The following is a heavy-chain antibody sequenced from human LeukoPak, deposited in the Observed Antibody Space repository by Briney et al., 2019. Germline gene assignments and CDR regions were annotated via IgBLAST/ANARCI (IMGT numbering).Heavy chain of an antibody. CDR1: GYSFTNYW. CDR3: ARQGSGIFDY. CDR2: IYPDDSDT. Sequence: GESLKISCKGSGYSFTNYWIGWVRQLPGKGLEWMGIIYPDDSDTRYSPSFQGQVTISADKPMNTAYLQWSGLKASDTAMYYCARQGSGIFDYWGQGTLVTVSS. D-gene: IGHD2-15*01. J-gene: IGHJ4*02. V-gene: IGHV5-51*01.